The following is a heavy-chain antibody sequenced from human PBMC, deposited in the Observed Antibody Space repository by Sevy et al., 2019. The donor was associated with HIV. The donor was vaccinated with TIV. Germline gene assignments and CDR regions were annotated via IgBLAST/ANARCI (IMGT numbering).Heavy chain of an antibody. D-gene: IGHD4-17*01. V-gene: IGHV3-48*03. CDR2: ISNSCNTI. CDR3: ARDLPPSATTVAHFDC. J-gene: IGHJ4*02. CDR1: GFTFSSYE. Sequence: GGSLRLSCAASGFTFSSYEMNWVRQAPGKGLEWVSYISNSCNTISYSDSVRGRFTISRDNARNSLYLQMNSLRAEDTAVYYCARDLPPSATTVAHFDCWGQGTLVTVSS.